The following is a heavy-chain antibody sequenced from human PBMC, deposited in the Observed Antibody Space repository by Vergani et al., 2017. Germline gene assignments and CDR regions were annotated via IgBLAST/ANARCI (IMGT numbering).Heavy chain of an antibody. CDR1: GFTFSSYA. J-gene: IGHJ6*03. V-gene: IGHV3-23*01. Sequence: EVQLLESGGGLVQPGGSLRLSCAASGFTFSSYAMSWVRQAPGKGLEWVSAISGSGGSKYYADSVKGRFTISRDNSKNTLYLQMNSLRAEDTAVYYCAKGGIVGATTFYYYYYMDVWGKGTTVTVSS. CDR2: ISGSGGSK. CDR3: AKGGIVGATTFYYYYYMDV. D-gene: IGHD1-26*01.